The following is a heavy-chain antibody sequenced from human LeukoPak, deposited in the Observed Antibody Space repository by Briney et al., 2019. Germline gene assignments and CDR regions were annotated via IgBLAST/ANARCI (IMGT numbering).Heavy chain of an antibody. Sequence: GASVKVSCKASGGTFSSYAISWVRQAPGQGLEWMGGIIPIFGTANYAQKFQGRVTITTDESTRTAYMELSSLRSEDTAVYYCARSELVTVVAATWWFDPWGQGTLVTVSS. J-gene: IGHJ5*02. D-gene: IGHD2-15*01. CDR3: ARSELVTVVAATWWFDP. V-gene: IGHV1-69*05. CDR2: IIPIFGTA. CDR1: GGTFSSYA.